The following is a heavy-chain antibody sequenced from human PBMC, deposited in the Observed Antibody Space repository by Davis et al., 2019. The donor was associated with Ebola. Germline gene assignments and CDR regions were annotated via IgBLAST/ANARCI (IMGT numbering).Heavy chain of an antibody. CDR1: GGSIGNSNYY. D-gene: IGHD1-26*01. Sequence: MPSETLSLTCSVSGGSIGNSNYYCSWLRQPPGKGLEWIGSLFYTGTTYFNSSLNSRVAVSVDPSRNHFSLKLSSMTATDTAIYYCAIQVVGATRIFDFWGQGTLVTVSS. V-gene: IGHV4-39*02. J-gene: IGHJ4*02. CDR3: AIQVVGATRIFDF. CDR2: LFYTGTT.